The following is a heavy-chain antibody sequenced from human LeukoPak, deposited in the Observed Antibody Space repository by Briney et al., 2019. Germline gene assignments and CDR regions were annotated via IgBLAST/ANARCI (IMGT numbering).Heavy chain of an antibody. CDR2: ISSSSGYI. Sequence: GGSLRLSCAASGFTFSSYSMNWVRQAPGKGLEWVSSISSSSGYIYYADSVKGRFTISRDNAKNSLYLQMNSLRAEHTAVYYCARVEYCSSTSCYSEFDYWGQGTLVTVSS. CDR3: ARVEYCSSTSCYSEFDY. D-gene: IGHD2-2*01. J-gene: IGHJ4*02. CDR1: GFTFSSYS. V-gene: IGHV3-21*01.